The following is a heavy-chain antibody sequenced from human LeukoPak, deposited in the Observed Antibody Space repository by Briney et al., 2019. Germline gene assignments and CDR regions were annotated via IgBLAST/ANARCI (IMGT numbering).Heavy chain of an antibody. CDR1: GFTFSRHG. V-gene: IGHV3-48*02. Sequence: GGSLRLSCAPSGFTFSRHGMHWVRQAPGKGLEWVSYISSSSDTIYYADSVKGRFTISRDNAKNSLYLQMNSLRDEDTAVYYCARGGVRDGYNYGFDYWGQGTLVTVSS. CDR2: ISSSSDTI. D-gene: IGHD5-24*01. CDR3: ARGGVRDGYNYGFDY. J-gene: IGHJ4*02.